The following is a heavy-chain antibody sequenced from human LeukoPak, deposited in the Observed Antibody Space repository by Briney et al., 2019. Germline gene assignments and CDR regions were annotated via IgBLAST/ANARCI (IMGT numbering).Heavy chain of an antibody. CDR1: GFTFSSYA. CDR2: ISGTGSST. D-gene: IGHD1-1*01. CDR3: AKDVERYSSAFDI. J-gene: IGHJ3*02. V-gene: IGHV3-23*01. Sequence: HPGGSLRLSCAASGFTFSSYALSWVRQAPGKGLEWVSGISGTGSSTYYADSVKGRFSISRDNSRNTLYLQMNSLRGEDTAVYYCAKDVERYSSAFDIWGQGTLVTVSS.